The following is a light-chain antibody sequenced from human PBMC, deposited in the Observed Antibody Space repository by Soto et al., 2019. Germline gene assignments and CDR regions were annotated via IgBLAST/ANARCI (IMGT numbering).Light chain of an antibody. Sequence: QSVLTQPASVSGSPGQSITISCTGTSSDVGGYDYVSWYQQYPGKAPKLIIYEVTNRPSGVSNRFSGSKSGNTASLTISGFRAEDEADYYCSSFRSSSTLPYVFGTGTKVTVL. CDR3: SSFRSSSTLPYV. V-gene: IGLV2-14*01. CDR1: SSDVGGYDY. J-gene: IGLJ1*01. CDR2: EVT.